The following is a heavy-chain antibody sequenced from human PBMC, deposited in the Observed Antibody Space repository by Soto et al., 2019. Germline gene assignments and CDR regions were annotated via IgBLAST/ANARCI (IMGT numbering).Heavy chain of an antibody. D-gene: IGHD3-10*01. Sequence: GGSLRLSCTASGFTFGDYAMSWFRQAPGKGLEWVGFIRSKAYGGTTEYAASVKGRFTISRDDSKSIAYLQMNSLKTEDTAVYYCSLGDPEPHDAFDIWGQGTMVTVSS. CDR3: SLGDPEPHDAFDI. CDR1: GFTFGDYA. CDR2: IRSKAYGGTT. V-gene: IGHV3-49*03. J-gene: IGHJ3*02.